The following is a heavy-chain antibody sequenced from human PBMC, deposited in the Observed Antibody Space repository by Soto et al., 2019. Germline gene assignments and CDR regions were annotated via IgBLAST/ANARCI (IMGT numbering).Heavy chain of an antibody. CDR2: VYRTGST. CDR1: GGSISTSNW. J-gene: IGHJ4*02. Sequence: QVQLQESGPGLVKPSGTLSLTCAVSGGSISTSNWWSWVRQPPGKGLEWIGEVYRTGSTNYNPSLESRLAISVDKTKRQFPLKQPSATAADTAGYYCARARATIAAAAIFDCWGQGTLVTVSS. D-gene: IGHD6-13*01. V-gene: IGHV4-4*02. CDR3: ARARATIAAAAIFDC.